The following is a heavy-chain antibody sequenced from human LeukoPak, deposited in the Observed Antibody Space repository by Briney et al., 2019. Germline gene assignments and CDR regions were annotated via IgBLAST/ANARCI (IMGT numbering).Heavy chain of an antibody. CDR2: IYYSGST. V-gene: IGHV4-59*01. CDR1: GGSISSYY. Sequence: TETLSLTCTVSGGSISSYYWSWIRQPPGKGLEWIGYIYYSGSTNYNPSLKSRVTISVDTSKNQFSLKLSSVTAADTAVYYCASSRRDIVVVPAAFDCWGQGTLVTVSS. D-gene: IGHD2-2*01. J-gene: IGHJ4*02. CDR3: ASSRRDIVVVPAAFDC.